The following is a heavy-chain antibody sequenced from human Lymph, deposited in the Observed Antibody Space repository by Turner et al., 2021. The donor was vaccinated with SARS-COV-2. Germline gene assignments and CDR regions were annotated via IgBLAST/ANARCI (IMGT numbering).Heavy chain of an antibody. V-gene: IGHV3-23*01. J-gene: IGHJ6*02. Sequence: EVQLLESGGGVVQPGGSLRLSCAASGFTFNNYAMSWVRQAPGTGLEWVSTISGSGGSTYYADSVKGRFTISRDNSKNTLYLQMKSLRAEDTAVYYCANLYPTVSWEFPDAMDVWGQGTTVTVSS. CDR3: ANLYPTVSWEFPDAMDV. D-gene: IGHD3-16*01. CDR2: ISGSGGST. CDR1: GFTFNNYA.